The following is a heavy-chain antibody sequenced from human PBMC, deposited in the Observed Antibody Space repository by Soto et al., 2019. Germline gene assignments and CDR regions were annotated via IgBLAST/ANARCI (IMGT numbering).Heavy chain of an antibody. D-gene: IGHD5-12*01. J-gene: IGHJ6*02. CDR1: SDSTSTYN. CDR3: VRQGIGRLHGLVDV. V-gene: IGHV4-59*08. CDR2: IFNIGTT. Sequence: HVQMQESCPVLVKPSETLSITCAVSSDSTSTYNWSWIRQTTGKGLEWIGYIFNIGTTSYNPSLWGRVSISMDPSTRPVYLRLSSVSAADTAVYYCVRQGIGRLHGLVDVWGQGTTVTVSS.